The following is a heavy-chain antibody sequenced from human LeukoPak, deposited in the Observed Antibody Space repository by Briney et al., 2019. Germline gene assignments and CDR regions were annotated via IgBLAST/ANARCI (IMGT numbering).Heavy chain of an antibody. V-gene: IGHV6-1*01. CDR1: GDSVSSNSAA. J-gene: IGHJ3*02. CDR3: AREPENASSGWYWGAFDI. CDR2: THYRSKWYN. D-gene: IGHD6-19*01. Sequence: PSQTLSLTCAISGDSVSSNSAAWNWIRQSPSRGLEWLGRTHYRSKWYNDYAVSVKSRITINPDTSKNQFSLQLNSVTPEDTAVYYCAREPENASSGWYWGAFDIWGQGTMVTVSS.